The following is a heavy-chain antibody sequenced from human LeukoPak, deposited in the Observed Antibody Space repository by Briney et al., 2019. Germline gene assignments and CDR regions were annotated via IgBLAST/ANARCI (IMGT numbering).Heavy chain of an antibody. CDR2: IYYSGST. Sequence: SETLSLTCTVSGGSISSGDYYWSWIRQPPGKGLEWIGYIYYSGSTYYNPSLKSRVTISVDTSKNQFSLKLSSVTAADTAVYYCARGHRYSNFLGYYYYMDVWGKGTTVTVSS. D-gene: IGHD4-11*01. CDR3: ARGHRYSNFLGYYYYMDV. J-gene: IGHJ6*03. V-gene: IGHV4-30-4*01. CDR1: GGSISSGDYY.